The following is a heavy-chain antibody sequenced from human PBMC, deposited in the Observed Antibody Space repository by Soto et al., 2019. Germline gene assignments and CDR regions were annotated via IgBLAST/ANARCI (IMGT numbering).Heavy chain of an antibody. D-gene: IGHD2-2*01. CDR2: IYYSGNT. Sequence: SETLSLTCSVSGVSVSSDIYYWSWIRHHPGKGLEWIGYIYYSGNTYYNPSLGGRVTISLDTSKNHFSLRLRSVTPADTAVYYCARYPVVVVPAANYGLDVWGQGATVTVSS. V-gene: IGHV4-31*03. CDR3: ARYPVVVVPAANYGLDV. J-gene: IGHJ6*02. CDR1: GVSVSSDIYY.